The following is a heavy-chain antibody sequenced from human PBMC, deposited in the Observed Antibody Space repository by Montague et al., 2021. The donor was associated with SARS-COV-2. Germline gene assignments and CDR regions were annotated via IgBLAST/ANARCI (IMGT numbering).Heavy chain of an antibody. CDR1: GGSISSYY. V-gene: IGHV4-59*13. Sequence: SETLSLTCTVSGGSISSYYWSWIRQPPGKGLEWIGYIYYSGSTNYNPSLRSRVTISVDTSKNQFSLKLSSVSAADTAVYYCARDLGDYWGQGTLVTVSS. J-gene: IGHJ4*02. CDR2: IYYSGST. CDR3: ARDLGDY.